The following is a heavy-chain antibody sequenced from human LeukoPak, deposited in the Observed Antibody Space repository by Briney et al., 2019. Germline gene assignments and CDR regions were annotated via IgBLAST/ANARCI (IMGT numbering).Heavy chain of an antibody. Sequence: ASVKVSCKTSGYSFTGHYMHWVRQAPGQGLEWMGLINPNSGETNYAKKFQGRVAMTRDTSISTAYMEVRRLRSDDTAVYYCARGDPVMTATSYDRWGQGTPVTVS. CDR3: ARGDPVMTATSYDR. D-gene: IGHD2-21*02. V-gene: IGHV1-2*02. J-gene: IGHJ4*02. CDR2: INPNSGET. CDR1: GYSFTGHY.